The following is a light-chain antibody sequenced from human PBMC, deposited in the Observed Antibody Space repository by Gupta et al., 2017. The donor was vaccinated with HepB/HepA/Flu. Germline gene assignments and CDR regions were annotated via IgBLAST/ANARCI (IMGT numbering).Light chain of an antibody. Sequence: EVVLTQSPGTLSLSPGETATLSCRTSQSVSSSFLAWYQQKPGQDPRLLIYGASSRATGIPDRFSGSGSGTDFTLTISRREPDDFAVYFCQPEGNSPKTFGQGTKVEIE. J-gene: IGKJ1*01. CDR1: QSVSSSF. CDR2: GAS. V-gene: IGKV3-20*01. CDR3: QPEGNSPKT.